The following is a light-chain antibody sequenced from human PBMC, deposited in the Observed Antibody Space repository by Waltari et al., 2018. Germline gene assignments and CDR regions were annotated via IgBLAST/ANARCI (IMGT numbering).Light chain of an antibody. J-gene: IGLJ2*01. V-gene: IGLV2-14*03. CDR3: SSYTSSSTLV. CDR2: DFS. Sequence: QSALTQPASVSGSPGQSVTISCTGTSSDVGGYNYVSWYQQHPGKAPKLMINDFSNRPSGVSNRFPGSKSGNTASLTISGLQAEDEADYYCSSYTSSSTLVFGGGTKLTVL. CDR1: SSDVGGYNY.